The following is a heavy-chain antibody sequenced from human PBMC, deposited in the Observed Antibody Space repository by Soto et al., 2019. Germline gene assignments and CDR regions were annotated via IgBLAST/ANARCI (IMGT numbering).Heavy chain of an antibody. J-gene: IGHJ6*02. CDR3: ARDLFYGRPGALDG. CDR1: GRVFINYS. CDR2: IIPIFGTA. V-gene: IGHV1-69*06. D-gene: IGHD3-10*01. Sequence: KATGRVFINYSRNLGRKTLGQGLEWMGGIIPIFGTANYAQKFQGRVTITADKSTSTAYMELSSLRSEDTAVYYCARDLFYGRPGALDGWGQRTKFTVSS.